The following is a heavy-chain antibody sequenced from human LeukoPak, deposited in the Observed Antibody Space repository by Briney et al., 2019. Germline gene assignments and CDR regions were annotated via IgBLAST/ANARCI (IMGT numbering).Heavy chain of an antibody. CDR2: IYYSGST. Sequence: SESLSLTCTVSGGSISSYYRSWIRQPPGKGLEWVGYIYYSGSTNYNPSSKSGVTISVKTSKNESSLKLTSGTAADKAVYYCARVTGYRIEDYFDYWGEGTLVTVSS. CDR3: ARVTGYRIEDYFDY. CDR1: GGSISSYY. D-gene: IGHD6-13*01. J-gene: IGHJ4*02. V-gene: IGHV4-59*01.